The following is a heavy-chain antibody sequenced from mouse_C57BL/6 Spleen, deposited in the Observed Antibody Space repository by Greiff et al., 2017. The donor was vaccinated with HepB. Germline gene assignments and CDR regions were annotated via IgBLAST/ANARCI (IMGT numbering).Heavy chain of an antibody. D-gene: IGHD1-1*01. V-gene: IGHV1-54*01. Sequence: VQLQQSGAELVRPGTSVKVSCKASGYAFTNYLIEWVKQRPGQGLEWIGVINPGSGGTNYNEKFKGKATLTADKSSSTAYMQLSSLTSEDSAVYFCARGSRNSFAYWGQGTTLTVSS. J-gene: IGHJ2*01. CDR2: INPGSGGT. CDR3: ARGSRNSFAY. CDR1: GYAFTNYL.